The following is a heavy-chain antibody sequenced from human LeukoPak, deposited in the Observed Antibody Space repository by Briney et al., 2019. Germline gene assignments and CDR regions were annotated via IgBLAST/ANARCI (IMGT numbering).Heavy chain of an antibody. CDR1: GGSITSHY. J-gene: IGHJ1*01. CDR2: VYTSGNT. V-gene: IGHV4-4*07. CDR3: AIDYCSGSTCYKWIESFQQ. Sequence: SETLSLSCTVPGGSITSHYLSWIRLSAGKGLEWIGRVYTSGNTNYNPSLKSRDTMSLDTSKNQFSLQLSSVTAADTGIYYCAIDYCSGSTCYKWIESFQQWGEGTLVTVFS. D-gene: IGHD2-15*01.